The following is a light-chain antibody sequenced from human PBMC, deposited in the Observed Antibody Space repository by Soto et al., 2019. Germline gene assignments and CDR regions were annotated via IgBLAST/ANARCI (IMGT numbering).Light chain of an antibody. CDR1: QGIRND. CDR2: AAS. V-gene: IGKV1-6*01. CDR3: LQDYNYPWT. J-gene: IGKJ1*01. Sequence: AIQMTQSPSSLSASVGDRVTITCRASQGIRNDLGWYQQKPGKAPKLLIYAASSLQSGVPSRFSGSGSGTDITLTITSLQPEDFATYYCLQDYNYPWTFGQGTKVEIK.